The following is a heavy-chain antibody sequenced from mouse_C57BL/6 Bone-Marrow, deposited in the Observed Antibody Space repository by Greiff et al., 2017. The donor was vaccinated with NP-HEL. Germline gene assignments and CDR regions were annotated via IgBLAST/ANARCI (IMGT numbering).Heavy chain of an antibody. V-gene: IGHV3-6*01. Sequence: EVKLQESGPGLVKPSQSLSLTCSVTGYSITSGYYWNWIRQFPGNKLEWMGYISYDGSNNYNPSLKNRIPITRDTSKNQFFLKLNSVTTEDTATYYCARGGPDWYFDVWGTGTTVTVSS. CDR2: ISYDGSN. CDR1: GYSITSGYY. J-gene: IGHJ1*03. CDR3: ARGGPDWYFDV.